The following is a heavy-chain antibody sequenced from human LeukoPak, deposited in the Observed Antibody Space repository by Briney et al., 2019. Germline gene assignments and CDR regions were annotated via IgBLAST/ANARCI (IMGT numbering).Heavy chain of an antibody. J-gene: IGHJ3*02. Sequence: ASVKVSCKASGYTFTSYYMHWVRQAPGQGLEWMGIINPSGGSTSYAQKFQGRVTMTRDTSTSTVYMELSSLRSEDTAVYYCARGEGITGTTTTDDALDIWGQGTMVTVSS. CDR2: INPSGGST. CDR1: GYTFTSYY. D-gene: IGHD1-20*01. CDR3: ARGEGITGTTTTDDALDI. V-gene: IGHV1-46*01.